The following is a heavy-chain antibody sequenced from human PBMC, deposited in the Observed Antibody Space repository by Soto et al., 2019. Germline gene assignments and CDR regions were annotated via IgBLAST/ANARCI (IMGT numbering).Heavy chain of an antibody. CDR2: IKSKTDGGTT. CDR3: TTGHIVVVPAALRYLYYYYYRDV. Sequence: EVQLVESGGGLVKPGGSLRLSCAASGFTFSNAWMSWVRQAPGKGLEWVGRIKSKTDGGTTDYAAPVKGSLTISRDDSRSTRYVQMNSLKTEDTDVYDCTTGHIVVVPAALRYLYYYYYRDVWGKGSTVTVSS. CDR1: GFTFSNAW. J-gene: IGHJ6*03. V-gene: IGHV3-15*01. D-gene: IGHD2-2*01.